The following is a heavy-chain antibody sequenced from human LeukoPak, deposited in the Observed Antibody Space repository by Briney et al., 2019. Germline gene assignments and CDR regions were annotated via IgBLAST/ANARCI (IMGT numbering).Heavy chain of an antibody. D-gene: IGHD5-18*01. V-gene: IGHV3-7*01. CDR2: IKQDGSEK. CDR1: GFTLNNYV. Sequence: GGSLRLSCVASGFTLNNYVMSWVRQAPGKGLEWVANIKQDGSEKYYVDSVKGRFTISRDNAKNSLYLQMNSLRAEDTAVYYCASTAGYSYALYFDYWGQGTLVTVSS. CDR3: ASTAGYSYALYFDY. J-gene: IGHJ4*02.